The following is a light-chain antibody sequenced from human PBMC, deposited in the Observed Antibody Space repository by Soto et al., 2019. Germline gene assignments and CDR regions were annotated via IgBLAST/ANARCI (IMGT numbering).Light chain of an antibody. V-gene: IGLV2-8*02. CDR2: EVT. J-gene: IGLJ2*01. Sequence: QSALTQPPSASRSPGQSVTISCTGTSSDVGGYKYVSWYQQHPGKAPKLMIYEVTKRPSGVPDRFSGSKSGYTASLTVSGLQAEDEADYYCSSYAGSNNLVFGGGTKLTVL. CDR1: SSDVGGYKY. CDR3: SSYAGSNNLV.